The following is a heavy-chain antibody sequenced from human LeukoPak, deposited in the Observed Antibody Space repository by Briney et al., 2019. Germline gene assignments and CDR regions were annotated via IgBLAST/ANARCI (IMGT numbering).Heavy chain of an antibody. CDR1: GGSISSSSYY. CDR3: ARGRGYGSKRYYFDY. J-gene: IGHJ4*02. D-gene: IGHD5-12*01. CDR2: INHSGST. V-gene: IGHV4-39*07. Sequence: SETLSLTCTVSGGSISSSSYYWGWIRQPPGKGLEWIGEINHSGSTNYNPSLKSRVTISVDTSKNQFSLKLSSVTAADTAVYYCARGRGYGSKRYYFDYWGQGTLVTVSS.